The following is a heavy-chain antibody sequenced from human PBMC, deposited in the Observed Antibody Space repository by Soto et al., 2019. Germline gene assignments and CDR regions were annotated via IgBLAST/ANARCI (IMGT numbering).Heavy chain of an antibody. Sequence: EVQLVESGGGLVQPGGSLRLSCAASGFPFSDYWMHWVRQGPGKGLEWVAIIKQDGSEIHYVDSVKGRFTISRDNAKNSLHLQMNSLRAEDTAMYYCVRSSGWTGDYWGQGILVPVSS. CDR2: IKQDGSEI. CDR1: GFPFSDYW. V-gene: IGHV3-7*04. D-gene: IGHD3-10*01. CDR3: VRSSGWTGDY. J-gene: IGHJ4*02.